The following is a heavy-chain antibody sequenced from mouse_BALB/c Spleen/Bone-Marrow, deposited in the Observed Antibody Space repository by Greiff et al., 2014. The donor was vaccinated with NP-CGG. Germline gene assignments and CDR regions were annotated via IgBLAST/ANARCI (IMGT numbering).Heavy chain of an antibody. J-gene: IGHJ3*01. CDR2: INPDSSTI. Sequence: EVQLQQSGGGLVQPGGSLKLSCAASGFDFSRYWMSWVRQAPGKGLEWIGEINPDSSTINYTPSLKDKFIISRDNAKNTLYLQMSKVRSEDTALYYCARLHYYGSLAYWGQGTLVTVSA. V-gene: IGHV4-1*02. D-gene: IGHD1-2*01. CDR3: ARLHYYGSLAY. CDR1: GFDFSRYW.